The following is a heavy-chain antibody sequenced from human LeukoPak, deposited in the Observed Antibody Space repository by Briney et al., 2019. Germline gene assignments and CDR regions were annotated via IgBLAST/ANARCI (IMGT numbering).Heavy chain of an antibody. D-gene: IGHD2-2*01. CDR2: INHSGST. V-gene: IGHV4-34*01. CDR3: AAGCSSTSCFWFYYTDV. J-gene: IGHJ6*03. CDR1: GVSLCGFY. Sequence: PETLSLSCAVYGVSLCGFYWSGIRQPPGRGLEWIGEINHSGSTNYNPSHKRRLTISVDSSKNQFSLKLSSVAAADTAVYCCAAGCSSTSCFWFYYTDVWAKGTTVTVSS.